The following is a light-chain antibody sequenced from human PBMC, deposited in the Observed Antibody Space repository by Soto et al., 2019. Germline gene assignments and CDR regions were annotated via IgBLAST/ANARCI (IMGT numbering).Light chain of an antibody. CDR3: CSYAGSYTWV. Sequence: QSALTQPRSVSGSPGQSVTISCTGTSSDVGGYNYVSWYQQYPGKAPKLMIYDVNKWPSGVPDRFSGSKSGTTASLTISGLQAEDEAYYYCCSYAGSYTWVFGGGTKLTVL. CDR2: DVN. V-gene: IGLV2-11*01. J-gene: IGLJ3*02. CDR1: SSDVGGYNY.